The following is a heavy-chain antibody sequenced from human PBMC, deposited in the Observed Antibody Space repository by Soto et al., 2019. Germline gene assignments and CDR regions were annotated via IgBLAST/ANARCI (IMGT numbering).Heavy chain of an antibody. Sequence: PGGSLRLSCAASGFTFSDYWMHWVRQVPGKGLVWVSRMNSDGSTTTYADSVKGRFTISRDNAKNTLYLEMNSLRAEDTAVYFCAIGGGPARDYYYGMDVWAHGTTVT. D-gene: IGHD3-16*01. V-gene: IGHV3-74*01. CDR3: AIGGGPARDYYYGMDV. J-gene: IGHJ6*01. CDR2: MNSDGSTT. CDR1: GFTFSDYW.